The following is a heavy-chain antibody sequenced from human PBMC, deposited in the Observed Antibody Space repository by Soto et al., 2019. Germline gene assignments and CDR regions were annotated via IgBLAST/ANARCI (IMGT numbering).Heavy chain of an antibody. CDR1: GFSLSTSGVG. Sequence: QITLKESGPTLVKPTQTLTLTCTFSGFSLSTSGVGVGWIRQPPGKALEWLALIYWNDDKRYSPSLKSRLTITNDTSKNQVVLTMTNMDPVDTATYYCAHSNYDFWSGSSYNWFAPWGQGTLVTVSS. V-gene: IGHV2-5*01. CDR3: AHSNYDFWSGSSYNWFAP. J-gene: IGHJ5*02. D-gene: IGHD3-3*01. CDR2: IYWNDDK.